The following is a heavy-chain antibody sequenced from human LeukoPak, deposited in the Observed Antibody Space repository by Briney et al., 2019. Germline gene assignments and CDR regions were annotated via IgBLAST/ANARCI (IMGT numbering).Heavy chain of an antibody. V-gene: IGHV4-30-4*01. CDR1: GGSIRSDAYY. CDR3: ATVVVVAATNYYYYATDV. Sequence: SQTLSLTCTVSGGSIRSDAYYWSWIRQPPGKDLEWIRYIFYTGNTHYNPSLQSRVTFSVDTSKNQFSLKLSSVTAADTAVYFCATVVVVAATNYYYYATDVWGQGTTVTVSS. CDR2: IFYTGNT. J-gene: IGHJ6*02. D-gene: IGHD2-15*01.